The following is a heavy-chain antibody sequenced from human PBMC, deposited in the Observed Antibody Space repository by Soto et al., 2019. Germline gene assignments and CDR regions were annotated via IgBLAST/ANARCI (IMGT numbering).Heavy chain of an antibody. J-gene: IGHJ4*02. D-gene: IGHD4-17*01. V-gene: IGHV3-23*01. Sequence: GRFLRLSYAASGFTFSSHAMSWVRQAQGKGLEWVSAISGSGGSTYYADSVKGRFTISRDNSKNTLYLQMNSLRAEDTAVYYCEKDSTHGDKPKPLDYWGQGTLVTVSS. CDR3: EKDSTHGDKPKPLDY. CDR2: ISGSGGST. CDR1: GFTFSSHA.